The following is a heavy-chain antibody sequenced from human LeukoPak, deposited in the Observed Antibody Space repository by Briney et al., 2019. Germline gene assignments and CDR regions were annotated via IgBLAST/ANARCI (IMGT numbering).Heavy chain of an antibody. Sequence: ASVKVSCKASGYTLTSYYMHWVRQAPGQGLEWMGIINPSGGSTSYAQKFQGRVTMTRDTSTSTVYMGLSSLRSEDTAVFYCARDVGYCSSTSCYGYYYFDYWGQGTLVTVSS. CDR2: INPSGGST. V-gene: IGHV1-46*01. CDR1: GYTLTSYY. D-gene: IGHD2-2*01. CDR3: ARDVGYCSSTSCYGYYYFDY. J-gene: IGHJ4*02.